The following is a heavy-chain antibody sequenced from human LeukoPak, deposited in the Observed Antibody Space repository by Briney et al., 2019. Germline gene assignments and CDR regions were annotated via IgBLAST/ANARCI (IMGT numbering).Heavy chain of an antibody. CDR3: AKDRVPGLVHLNWFDP. J-gene: IGHJ5*02. CDR1: GFTFSDYV. CDR2: ISIDGNNK. D-gene: IGHD6-19*01. V-gene: IGHV3-30*18. Sequence: GGSLRLSCAASGFTFSDYVMHWVRQAPGKGLEWVAVISIDGNNKYYGDSVKGRFTISRDNSKNTLYLQMNSLRAEDTAVYYCAKDRVPGLVHLNWFDPWGQGTLVTVSS.